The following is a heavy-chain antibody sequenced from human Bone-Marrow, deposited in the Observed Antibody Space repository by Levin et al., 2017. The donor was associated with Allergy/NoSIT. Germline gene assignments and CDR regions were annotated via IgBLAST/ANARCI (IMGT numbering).Heavy chain of an antibody. CDR3: AKEGIYGATN. V-gene: IGHV3-23*01. Sequence: ETLSLTCAASGFTFSKSALTWVRQAPGKGLEWVSGISGSSTDPSYAASVKGRFTISRDNSNNTLSLQMNGLRADDTAIYYCAKEGIYGATNWGQGTLVIVSS. D-gene: IGHD5-12*01. J-gene: IGHJ1*01. CDR1: GFTFSKSA. CDR2: ISGSSTDP.